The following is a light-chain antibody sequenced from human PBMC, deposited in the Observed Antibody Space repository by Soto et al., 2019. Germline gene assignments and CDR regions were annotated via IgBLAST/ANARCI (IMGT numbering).Light chain of an antibody. Sequence: QDVVTQPPSVSGAPGQRVTISCTGSSSNIGAGYDVHWYQQLPGTAPKLLIYGNSNRPSGVPDRFSGSKSGTSASLAITGLQAEDEADYYCQSYDSSLSGTYVFGTGTKVTGL. CDR2: GNS. CDR1: SSNIGAGYD. J-gene: IGLJ1*01. V-gene: IGLV1-40*01. CDR3: QSYDSSLSGTYV.